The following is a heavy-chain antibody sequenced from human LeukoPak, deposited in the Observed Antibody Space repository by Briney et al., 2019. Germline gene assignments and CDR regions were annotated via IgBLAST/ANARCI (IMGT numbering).Heavy chain of an antibody. CDR1: GYRFTSYW. V-gene: IGHV5-51*01. D-gene: IGHD3-10*01. J-gene: IGHJ4*02. Sequence: GESLKISCKAAGYRFTSYWIGWVRQMPGKGLEWLGTIYPGDSDTRYRPSFQAQVTISADKSFSTAYLQWSSLKASDTAMYYWAGLVWFGELYFDSWGQGTLVTVFS. CDR2: IYPGDSDT. CDR3: AGLVWFGELYFDS.